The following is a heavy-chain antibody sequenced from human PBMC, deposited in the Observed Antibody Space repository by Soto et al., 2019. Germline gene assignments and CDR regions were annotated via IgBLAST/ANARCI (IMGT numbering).Heavy chain of an antibody. CDR1: GFTFSSYG. J-gene: IGHJ4*02. V-gene: IGHV3-30*18. D-gene: IGHD1-26*01. Sequence: PGGSLRLSCAASGFTFSSYGMHWVRQAPGKGLEWVAVISYDGSNKYYADSVKGRFTISRDNSKNTLYLQMNSLRAEDTAVYYCAKGGAPASYTYFDYWGQGTLVTVSS. CDR2: ISYDGSNK. CDR3: AKGGAPASYTYFDY.